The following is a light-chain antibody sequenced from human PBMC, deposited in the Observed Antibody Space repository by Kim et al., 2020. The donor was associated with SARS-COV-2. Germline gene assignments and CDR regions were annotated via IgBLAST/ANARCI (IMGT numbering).Light chain of an antibody. J-gene: IGLJ3*02. CDR1: RSNIGAGYA. Sequence: QSVLTQPPSVSGVPGQTVTISCTGDRSNIGAGYAVHWYQKFPGAAPKMLIFGNSKRPSGVPDRFSASKSGPSASLAITGLQDGDEGDYCCQSSDRTLRMVFGGVTQLTVL. CDR3: QSSDRTLRMV. CDR2: GNS. V-gene: IGLV1-40*01.